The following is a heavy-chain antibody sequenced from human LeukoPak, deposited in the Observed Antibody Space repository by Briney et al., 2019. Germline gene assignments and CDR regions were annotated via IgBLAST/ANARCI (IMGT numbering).Heavy chain of an antibody. J-gene: IGHJ6*03. CDR2: IYYSGST. D-gene: IGHD5-24*01. CDR1: GGSISSSSYY. CDR3: ARQGRDGYKVYYMDV. Sequence: TSETLSLTCTVSGGSISSSSYYWGWIRQPPGKGLEWIVSIYYSGSTYYNPSLKSRVTISVDTSKNQFSLKLSSVTAADTAVYYCARQGRDGYKVYYMDVWGKGTTVTVSS. V-gene: IGHV4-39*01.